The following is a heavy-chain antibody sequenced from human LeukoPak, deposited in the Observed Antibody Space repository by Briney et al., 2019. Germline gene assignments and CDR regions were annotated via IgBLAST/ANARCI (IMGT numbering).Heavy chain of an antibody. CDR2: INPNSGGT. D-gene: IGHD6-13*01. V-gene: IGHV1-2*02. J-gene: IGHJ4*02. Sequence: GASVKVSCKASRYTFTGYYMHWVRQAPGQGLEWMGWINPNSGGTNYAQKVQGRVTMTRDTSISTAYMELSRLRSDDTAVYYCARGYSSSDWYYFDYWGQGTLVTVSS. CDR3: ARGYSSSDWYYFDY. CDR1: RYTFTGYY.